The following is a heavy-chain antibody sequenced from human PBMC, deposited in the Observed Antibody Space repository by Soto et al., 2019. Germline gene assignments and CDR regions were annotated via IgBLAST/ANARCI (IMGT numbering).Heavy chain of an antibody. J-gene: IGHJ5*02. D-gene: IGHD6-13*01. CDR3: AHRPPAAVFWA. CDR1: GFSLRNSGVG. V-gene: IGHV2-5*02. CDR2: IYWDDDK. Sequence: SGPTLGNPTQTLTLTCTLSGFSLRNSGVGVGWIRQPPGKALEWLALIYWDDDKRYSPSLKSRLTITKDTSKNQVVLTMTNMDPVDTATYYCAHRPPAAVFWAWGQGTLVTVSS.